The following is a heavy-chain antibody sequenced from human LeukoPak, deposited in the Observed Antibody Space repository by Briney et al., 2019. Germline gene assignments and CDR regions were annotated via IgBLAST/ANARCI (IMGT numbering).Heavy chain of an antibody. CDR2: ISRGSSYI. Sequence: EGSLRLSCAASGFTFSSYSMNWVRQAPGKGLEWVSSISRGSSYIYYADSVKGRFTISRDNAKNSLYLQMNSLRAEDTAVYYCVSYGSTPHDAFDFWSRGTMVTVTS. V-gene: IGHV3-21*01. D-gene: IGHD4-23*01. J-gene: IGHJ3*01. CDR3: VSYGSTPHDAFDF. CDR1: GFTFSSYS.